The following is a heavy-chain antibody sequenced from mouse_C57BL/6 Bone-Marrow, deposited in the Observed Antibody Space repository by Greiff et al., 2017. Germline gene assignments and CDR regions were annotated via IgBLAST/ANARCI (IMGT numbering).Heavy chain of an antibody. D-gene: IGHD2-2*01. V-gene: IGHV1-15*01. CDR3: ISTMVTTTGYYFDY. CDR1: GYTFTDYE. CDR2: IDPETGGT. J-gene: IGHJ2*01. Sequence: QVQLKESGAELVRPGASVTLSCKASGYTFTDYEMHWVKQTPVHGLEWIGAIDPETGGTAYNQKFKGKAILTADKSSSTAYMELRSLTSEDSAVYYCISTMVTTTGYYFDYWGQGTTLTVSS.